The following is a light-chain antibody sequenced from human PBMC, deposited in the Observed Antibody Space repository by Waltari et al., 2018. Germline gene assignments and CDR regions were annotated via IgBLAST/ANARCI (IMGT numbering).Light chain of an antibody. CDR2: GAS. V-gene: IGKV3-15*01. Sequence: IVMTQTPGTLSVSPGERATLFCRASQSVSYNLAWYQHKPGQAPRLLIYGASTRATGIPARFIGSGSGTEFTLTISSLQSEDFAVYFCQQYNNWPLYTFGQGTKLEIK. CDR1: QSVSYN. J-gene: IGKJ2*01. CDR3: QQYNNWPLYT.